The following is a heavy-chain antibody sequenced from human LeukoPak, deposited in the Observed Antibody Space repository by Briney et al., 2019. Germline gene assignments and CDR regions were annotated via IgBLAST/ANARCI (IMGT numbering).Heavy chain of an antibody. J-gene: IGHJ1*01. CDR2: IYYSGST. CDR1: GGSISGYY. V-gene: IGHV4-59*08. D-gene: IGHD6-19*01. CDR3: AGSVAGDFQH. Sequence: SETLSLTCSISGGSISGYYWSWIRQSPGEGLEWIGYIYYSGSTNYNPSLKSRVTISVDTSKNQFSLKLSSVTAADTAVYYCAGSVAGDFQHWGQGTLVTVSS.